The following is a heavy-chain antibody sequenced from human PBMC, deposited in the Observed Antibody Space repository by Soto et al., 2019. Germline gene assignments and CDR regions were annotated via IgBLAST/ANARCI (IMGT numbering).Heavy chain of an antibody. V-gene: IGHV3-74*01. CDR3: ARDGEMGKGVDY. CDR1: GFTFSSYW. Sequence: GGSLKLSCAASGFTFSSYWMHWVRQAPGKGLVWVSRINSDGSSTSYADSVKGRFTISRDNAKNTLYLQMNSLRAEDTAVYYCARDGEMGKGVDYWGQGTLVTVSS. CDR2: INSDGSST. J-gene: IGHJ4*02. D-gene: IGHD7-27*01.